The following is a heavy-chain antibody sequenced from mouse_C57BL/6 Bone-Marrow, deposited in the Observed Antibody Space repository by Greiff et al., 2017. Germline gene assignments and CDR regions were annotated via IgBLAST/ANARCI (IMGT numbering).Heavy chain of an antibody. CDR1: GFTFSDFY. J-gene: IGHJ4*01. Sequence: EVTLLSSLLGLVQSGRSLRLSCATSGFTFSDFYMEWVRQAPGKGLAWIAASRNKANDYTTEYSASVKGRFIVSRDTSQSILYLQMNALRAEDTAIYYCARDGDYDGGYAMDYWGQGTSVTVSS. V-gene: IGHV7-1*01. CDR2: SRNKANDYTT. D-gene: IGHD2-4*01. CDR3: ARDGDYDGGYAMDY.